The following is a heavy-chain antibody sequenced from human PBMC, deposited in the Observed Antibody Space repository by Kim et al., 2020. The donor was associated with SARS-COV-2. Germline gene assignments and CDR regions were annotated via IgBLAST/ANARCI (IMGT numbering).Heavy chain of an antibody. J-gene: IGHJ4*02. V-gene: IGHV3-74*01. Sequence: GGSLRLSCTASGFTLSSYYMHWVRQAPGKGLAWVSRISSDGSTVYAAAVKGRFAISTDNDKNTPYLQRNSLRAEYTAVYYCAGRGDGSYRYFEYWGQGTPLTVSS. CDR2: ISSDGST. CDR1: GFTLSSYY. D-gene: IGHD1-26*01. CDR3: AGRGDGSYRYFEY.